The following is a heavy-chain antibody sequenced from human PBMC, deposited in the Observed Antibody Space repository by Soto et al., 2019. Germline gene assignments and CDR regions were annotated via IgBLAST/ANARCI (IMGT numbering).Heavy chain of an antibody. D-gene: IGHD1-20*01. J-gene: IGHJ5*02. Sequence: SVKVSCKASGGTFSSYAISWVRQAPGQGLEWMGGIIPIFGTANYAQKFQGRVTITADESTSTAYMELSSLRSEDTAVYYCARDTFQGVSITGTRNWFDPWGQGTLVTVS. CDR1: GGTFSSYA. CDR3: ARDTFQGVSITGTRNWFDP. CDR2: IIPIFGTA. V-gene: IGHV1-69*13.